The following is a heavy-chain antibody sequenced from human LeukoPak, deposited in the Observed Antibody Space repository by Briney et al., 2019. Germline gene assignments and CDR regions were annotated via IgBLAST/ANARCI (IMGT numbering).Heavy chain of an antibody. D-gene: IGHD3-9*01. J-gene: IGHJ4*02. Sequence: SETLSLTCAVYGGSFSGYYWSWIRQPPGKGLEWIGEINHSGSTNYNLSLKSRVTISVDTSKNQFSLKLSSVTAADTAVYYCARAHPLYYDILTGYYTGLYDYFDYWGQGTLVTVSS. V-gene: IGHV4-34*01. CDR3: ARAHPLYYDILTGYYTGLYDYFDY. CDR2: INHSGST. CDR1: GGSFSGYY.